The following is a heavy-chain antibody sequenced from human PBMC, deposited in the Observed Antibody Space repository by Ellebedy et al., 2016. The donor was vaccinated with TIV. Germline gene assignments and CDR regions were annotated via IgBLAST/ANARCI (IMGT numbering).Heavy chain of an antibody. CDR1: GGSISTSACY. CDR3: ARVSYSGYDWRNFDF. J-gene: IGHJ4*02. D-gene: IGHD5-12*01. Sequence: MPSETLSLTCTVSGGSISTSACYWTWIRQHPGKGLEWIGYIYYSGNTEYNPSLKSRVLFSVDTSQNQFSLKLSSVTAADTAVYYCARVSYSGYDWRNFDFWGQGIVVTVSS. CDR2: IYYSGNT. V-gene: IGHV4-31*03.